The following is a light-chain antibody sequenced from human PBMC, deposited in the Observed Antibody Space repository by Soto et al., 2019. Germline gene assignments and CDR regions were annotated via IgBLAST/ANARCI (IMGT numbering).Light chain of an antibody. CDR1: SNDVGGYNY. J-gene: IGLJ1*01. Sequence: QSALTQPASVSGSPGQSIAISCTGTSNDVGGYNYVSWYQQHPVKAPQLIIYDVTNRPSGVSDRFSGSKSGNTASLTISGLQAEDEADYYCSSYTISSTHYVYGTGTKVTVL. V-gene: IGLV2-14*01. CDR2: DVT. CDR3: SSYTISSTHYV.